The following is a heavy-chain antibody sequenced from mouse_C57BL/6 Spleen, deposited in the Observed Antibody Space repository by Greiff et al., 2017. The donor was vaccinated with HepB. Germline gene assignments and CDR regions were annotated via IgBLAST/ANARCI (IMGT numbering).Heavy chain of an antibody. V-gene: IGHV1-4*01. CDR2: INPSSGYT. J-gene: IGHJ1*03. D-gene: IGHD4-1*01. Sequence: QVQLQQSGAELARPGASVKMSCKASGYTFTSYTMHWVKQRPGQGLEWIGYINPSSGYTKYNQKFKDKATLTADKSSSTAYMQLSSQTSEDSAVYYCARANWDVYWDFGVWGTGTTVTVSS. CDR3: ARANWDVYWDFGV. CDR1: GYTFTSYT.